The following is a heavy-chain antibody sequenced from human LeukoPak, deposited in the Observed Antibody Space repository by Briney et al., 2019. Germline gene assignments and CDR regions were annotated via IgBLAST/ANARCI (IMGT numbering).Heavy chain of an antibody. Sequence: SETLSLTCTVSGYSISSGYYWGWIRPPPGKGLEWIGSIYHSGSTYYNPSLKSRVTISVDTSKNQFSLKLSSVTAADTAVYYCARDAIAAGIFWGQGTLVTVSS. CDR3: ARDAIAAGIF. D-gene: IGHD6-13*01. V-gene: IGHV4-38-2*02. J-gene: IGHJ4*02. CDR2: IYHSGST. CDR1: GYSISSGYY.